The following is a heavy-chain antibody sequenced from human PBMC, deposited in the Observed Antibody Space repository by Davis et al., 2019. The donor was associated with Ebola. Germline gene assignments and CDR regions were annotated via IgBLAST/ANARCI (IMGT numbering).Heavy chain of an antibody. J-gene: IGHJ5*02. CDR3: AKEPYSSSSTRWFDP. V-gene: IGHV3-23*01. CDR2: ITGSGDYT. CDR1: GFTFSSYA. D-gene: IGHD6-13*01. Sequence: GGSLRLSCAASGFTFSSYAMSWVRRAPGKGLEWLSSITGSGDYTYYADSVKGRFTISRDNSKNTLCLQMNSLRAEDTAVYYCAKEPYSSSSTRWFDPWGQGTLVTVSS.